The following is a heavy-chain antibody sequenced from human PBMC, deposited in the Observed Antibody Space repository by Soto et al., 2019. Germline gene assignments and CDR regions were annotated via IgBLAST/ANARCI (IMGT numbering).Heavy chain of an antibody. D-gene: IGHD3-22*01. CDR2: IDPSDSYT. Sequence: VNISCKGSGYSFTSYWISWVRQMPGKGLEWMGRIDPSDSYTNYSPSFQGHVTISADKSISTAYLQWSSLKASDTAMYYCARHGNYYDSSGPMAFDIWGQGTMVTVSS. V-gene: IGHV5-10-1*01. CDR1: GYSFTSYW. CDR3: ARHGNYYDSSGPMAFDI. J-gene: IGHJ3*02.